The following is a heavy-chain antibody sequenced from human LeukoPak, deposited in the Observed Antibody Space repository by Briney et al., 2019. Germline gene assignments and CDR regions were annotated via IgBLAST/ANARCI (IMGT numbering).Heavy chain of an antibody. J-gene: IGHJ4*02. D-gene: IGHD6-6*01. CDR3: TKRVIAARPGGDY. V-gene: IGHV3-15*01. Sequence: PGGSLRLSCAASGFTFSSYSMNWVRQAPGKGLEWVGRIKSKTDGGTTDYAAPVKGRFTISRDDSKNTLYLQMNSLKTEDTAVYYCTKRVIAARPGGDYWGQGTLVTVSS. CDR1: GFTFSSYS. CDR2: IKSKTDGGTT.